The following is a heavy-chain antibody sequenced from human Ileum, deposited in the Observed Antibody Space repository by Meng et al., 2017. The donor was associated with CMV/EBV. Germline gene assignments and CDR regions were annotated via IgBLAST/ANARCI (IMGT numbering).Heavy chain of an antibody. J-gene: IGHJ4*02. CDR2: IYYSGST. D-gene: IGHD3-10*01. Sequence: SETLSLTCTVSGGSISSYYWSWIRQPPGKGLEWIGYIYYSGSTNYNPSLKSRVTISVDTSKNQFSLKLSSVTAADTAVYYCARVRMVRGAVFDYWGQGTRVTVSS. CDR1: GGSISSYY. V-gene: IGHV4-59*01. CDR3: ARVRMVRGAVFDY.